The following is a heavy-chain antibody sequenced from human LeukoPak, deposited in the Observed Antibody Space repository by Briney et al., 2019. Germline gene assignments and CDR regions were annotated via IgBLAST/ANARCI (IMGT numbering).Heavy chain of an antibody. Sequence: SETLSLTCTVSGGSISSYYWSWIRQPPGKGLEWIGYIYYSGSTNYNPSLKSRVTISVGTSKNQFSLKLSSVTAADTAVYYCARVLGGNSFDYWGQGTLVTVSS. D-gene: IGHD2-15*01. V-gene: IGHV4-59*01. J-gene: IGHJ4*02. CDR2: IYYSGST. CDR1: GGSISSYY. CDR3: ARVLGGNSFDY.